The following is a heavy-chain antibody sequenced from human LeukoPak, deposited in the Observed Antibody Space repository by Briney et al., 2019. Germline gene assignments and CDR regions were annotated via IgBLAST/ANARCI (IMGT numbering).Heavy chain of an antibody. CDR3: ARFIPGDSSGYYVEKYYYYYGMDV. D-gene: IGHD3-22*01. CDR2: IYYSGST. Sequence: SETLSLTCTVSGGSISSYYWSWIRQPPGKGLEWIGYIYYSGSTNYNPSLKSRVTISVDTSKNQFSLKLSSVTAADTAVYYCARFIPGDSSGYYVEKYYYYYGMDVWGQGTTVTVSS. CDR1: GGSISSYY. V-gene: IGHV4-59*08. J-gene: IGHJ6*02.